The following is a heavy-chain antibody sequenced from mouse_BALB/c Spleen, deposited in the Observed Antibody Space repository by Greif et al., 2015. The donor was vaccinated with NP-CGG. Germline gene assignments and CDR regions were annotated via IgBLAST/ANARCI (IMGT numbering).Heavy chain of an antibody. J-gene: IGHJ4*01. V-gene: IGHV1S137*01. Sequence: VQLQQSGAELVRPGVSVKISCKGSGYTFTDYAMHWVKQSHTKSLEWIGVISTYYGDASYNQKFKGKATMTVDKSSSTAYMELARLTSEDSAIYYCARSGYYAAMDYWGQGTSVTVSS. CDR3: ARSGYYAAMDY. D-gene: IGHD2-3*01. CDR1: GYTFTDYA. CDR2: ISTYYGDA.